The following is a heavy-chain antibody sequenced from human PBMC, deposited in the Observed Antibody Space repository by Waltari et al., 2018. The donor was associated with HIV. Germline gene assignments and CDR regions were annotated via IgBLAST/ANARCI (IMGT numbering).Heavy chain of an antibody. Sequence: EVQLVESGGGVVQPGGSLRRSCAASGFTSRDSWMSGIRQAPGKGLEWVANIKQDGNEKYFVDSVKGRFTISRDNAKNSLYLQMNSLRAEDTAVYYCARSPPLYSHYGDDAFDIWGQGTMVTVSS. CDR3: ARSPPLYSHYGDDAFDI. V-gene: IGHV3-7*01. CDR2: IKQDGNEK. CDR1: GFTSRDSW. J-gene: IGHJ3*02. D-gene: IGHD4-4*01.